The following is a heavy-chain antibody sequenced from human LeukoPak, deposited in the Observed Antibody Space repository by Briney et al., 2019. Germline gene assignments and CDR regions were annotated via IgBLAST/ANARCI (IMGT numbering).Heavy chain of an antibody. CDR2: SNAGTGDT. V-gene: IGHV1-3*02. CDR3: ARGGGYSGSTSCYEFDY. D-gene: IGHD2-2*01. CDR1: GYAFISYA. J-gene: IGHJ4*02. Sequence: ASVKVSCKASGYAFISYAMHWVRQAPGQRLEWMGWSNAGTGDTKYSQDFQGRVTITRATSACTVYMELSSLRSEDMAVYYCARGGGYSGSTSCYEFDYWGQGTLVTVSS.